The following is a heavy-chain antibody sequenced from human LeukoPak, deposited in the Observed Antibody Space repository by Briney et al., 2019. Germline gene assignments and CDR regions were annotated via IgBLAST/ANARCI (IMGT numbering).Heavy chain of an antibody. CDR3: ATWAFYHGLDV. CDR1: GMNFEKYA. V-gene: IGHV3-43*02. J-gene: IGHJ6*02. Sequence: GGSLRLSCVASGMNFEKYAMGWVRQRPGRGLGWVAVISADSRADQADSVKGRFTVYRDNSKESLFLDMSSLRDEDSALYYCATWAFYHGLDVWGQGTTVIVSS. CDR2: ISADSRA. D-gene: IGHD1-26*01.